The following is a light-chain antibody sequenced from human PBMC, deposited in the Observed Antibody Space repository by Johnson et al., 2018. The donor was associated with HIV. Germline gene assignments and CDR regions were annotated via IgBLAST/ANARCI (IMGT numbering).Light chain of an antibody. CDR2: DNN. J-gene: IGLJ1*01. Sequence: QSVLTQPPSVSAAPGQKVTISCSGSNSNIGNNYVSWYQQLPGTAPKLLIYDNNKRPSGIPDRFSGSKSGTSATLGITGLQTGDEANYYCGTWDSSLILYVFGPGTKVTVL. V-gene: IGLV1-51*01. CDR3: GTWDSSLILYV. CDR1: NSNIGNNY.